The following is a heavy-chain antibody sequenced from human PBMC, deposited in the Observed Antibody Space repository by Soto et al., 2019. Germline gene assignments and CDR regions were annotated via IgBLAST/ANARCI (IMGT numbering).Heavy chain of an antibody. J-gene: IGHJ6*02. CDR2: IYHSGST. CDR1: GGSISSGGYS. V-gene: IGHV4-30-2*01. D-gene: IGHD2-15*01. CDR3: ARVRQGYCSGGSCRRYYYYGMDV. Sequence: QLQLQESGSGLVKPSQTLSLTRAVSGGSISSGGYSWSWIRQPPGKGLEWIGYIYHSGSTYYNPSLKSRVTISVDRSKNQFSLKLSSVTAADTAVYYCARVRQGYCSGGSCRRYYYYGMDVWGQGTTLTVSS.